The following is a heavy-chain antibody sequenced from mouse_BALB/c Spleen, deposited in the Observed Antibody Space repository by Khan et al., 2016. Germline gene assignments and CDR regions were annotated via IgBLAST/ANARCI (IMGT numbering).Heavy chain of an antibody. Sequence: VQLQQSGAELVKPGASVKLSCTASGFNIKDTYMHWVKQRPEQGLEWIGRIDPANGNTKYDPKFQGKATITADTSSNTAYLQLSSLTSEDTAVYYFARSPKDYDVGFAYWGQGTLVTVSA. CDR3: ARSPKDYDVGFAY. CDR2: IDPANGNT. CDR1: GFNIKDTY. V-gene: IGHV14-3*02. J-gene: IGHJ3*01. D-gene: IGHD2-4*01.